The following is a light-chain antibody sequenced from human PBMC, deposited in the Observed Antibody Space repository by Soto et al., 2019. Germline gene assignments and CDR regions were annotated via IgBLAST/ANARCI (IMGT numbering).Light chain of an antibody. V-gene: IGKV3-20*01. CDR1: QSVRSNY. Sequence: ENVLTQSPGTLSLSPGERSTLSCMASQSVRSNYLAWYQQRPGKAPRLLMYRISKRATGIPDRFSGSGSGTDFGLTISRLEPEDFEVYSCQQYGFKPISFGQGTRLEIK. CDR3: QQYGFKPIS. CDR2: RIS. J-gene: IGKJ5*01.